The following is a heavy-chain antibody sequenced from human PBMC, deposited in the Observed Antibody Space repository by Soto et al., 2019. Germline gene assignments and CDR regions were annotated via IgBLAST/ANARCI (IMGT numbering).Heavy chain of an antibody. CDR2: ISYDGSNK. CDR1: GFTFSSYA. D-gene: IGHD3-10*01. CDR3: AREVTMVRGTTRYYYYGMDV. J-gene: IGHJ6*02. V-gene: IGHV3-30-3*01. Sequence: GGSLRLSCAASGFTFSSYAMHWVRQALGKGLEWVAVISYDGSNKYYADSVKGRFTISRDNSKNTLYLQMNSLRAEDTAVYYCAREVTMVRGTTRYYYYGMDVWGQGTTVTVSS.